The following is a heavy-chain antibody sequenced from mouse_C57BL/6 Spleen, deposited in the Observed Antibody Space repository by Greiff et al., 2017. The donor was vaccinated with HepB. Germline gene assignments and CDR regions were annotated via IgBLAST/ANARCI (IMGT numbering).Heavy chain of an antibody. Sequence: EVKLQESGPGLVKPSQSLSLTCSVTGYSITSGYYWNWIRQFPGNKLEWMGYISYDGSNNYNPSLKNRISITRDTSKNQFFLKLNSVTTEDSATYYCASGGTTVVATRYFDVWGTGTTVTVSS. CDR2: ISYDGSN. CDR1: GYSITSGYY. V-gene: IGHV3-6*01. CDR3: ASGGTTVVATRYFDV. D-gene: IGHD1-1*01. J-gene: IGHJ1*03.